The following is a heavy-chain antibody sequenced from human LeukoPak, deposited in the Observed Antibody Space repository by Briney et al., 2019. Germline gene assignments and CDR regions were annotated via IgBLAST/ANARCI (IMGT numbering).Heavy chain of an antibody. D-gene: IGHD3-22*01. CDR1: GGSISSYY. Sequence: SETLSLTCTVSGGSISSYYWSWIRQPPGKGLERIGYIYYSESTNYNPSLKSRVTISVDTSKNQFSLKLSSVTAADTAVYYCAREPYDSSGYNDYWGQGTLVTVSS. CDR3: AREPYDSSGYNDY. J-gene: IGHJ4*02. CDR2: IYYSEST. V-gene: IGHV4-59*01.